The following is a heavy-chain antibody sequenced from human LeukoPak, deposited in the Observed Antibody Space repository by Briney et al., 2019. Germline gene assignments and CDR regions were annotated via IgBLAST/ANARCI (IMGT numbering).Heavy chain of an antibody. D-gene: IGHD1-7*01. CDR2: ISGDGSTT. Sequence: GGSLRLSCAASGFTFSSYWMHWVRQAPGKGLVWVSRISGDGSTTRYADSVKGRFTISRNNAKNTLFLQMSSLRAEDTAVYYCARDNNWNYPDYWGQGTLVTVSS. J-gene: IGHJ4*02. V-gene: IGHV3-74*01. CDR3: ARDNNWNYPDY. CDR1: GFTFSSYW.